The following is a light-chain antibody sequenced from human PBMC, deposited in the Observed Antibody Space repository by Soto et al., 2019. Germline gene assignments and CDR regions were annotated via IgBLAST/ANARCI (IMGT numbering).Light chain of an antibody. CDR2: AAS. Sequence: AIRMTQSPSSFSASTGDRVTITCRASQGISSYLAWYQQKPGKAPKLLIYAASTLQSGVPSRFSGSGSGIDFTLTVRCLQSEDFATYYCQQYYSYPRTFGQGTKVEIK. V-gene: IGKV1-8*01. J-gene: IGKJ1*01. CDR3: QQYYSYPRT. CDR1: QGISSY.